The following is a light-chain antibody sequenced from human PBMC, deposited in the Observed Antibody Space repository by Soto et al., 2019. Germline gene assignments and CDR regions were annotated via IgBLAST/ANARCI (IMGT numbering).Light chain of an antibody. CDR2: SHN. Sequence: QSVLTQPPSASGTPRQRVTISCSGSSSNIGANTVNWFQHLPGTAPKLLIYSHNQRPSGVPDRFSGSKSGTSASLAISGLQSEDEADYYCAAWDGDLNGWVFGGGTKLTVL. V-gene: IGLV1-44*01. CDR3: AAWDGDLNGWV. J-gene: IGLJ3*02. CDR1: SSNIGANT.